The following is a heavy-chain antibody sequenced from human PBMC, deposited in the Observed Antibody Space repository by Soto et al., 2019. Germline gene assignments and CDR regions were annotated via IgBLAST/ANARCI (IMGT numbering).Heavy chain of an antibody. Sequence: EVQLVESGGGLVQPGGSLRLSCAASGFTFSNYWMHWVRQAPGKGLVWVSRINNEGTSIDLADSVKGRFTISRDNAKNTMYLQMNSLRAEDTAVYYCVRDDARRPELFDYWGQGTLVTVSS. J-gene: IGHJ4*02. CDR2: INNEGTSI. D-gene: IGHD1-26*01. CDR1: GFTFSNYW. V-gene: IGHV3-74*01. CDR3: VRDDARRPELFDY.